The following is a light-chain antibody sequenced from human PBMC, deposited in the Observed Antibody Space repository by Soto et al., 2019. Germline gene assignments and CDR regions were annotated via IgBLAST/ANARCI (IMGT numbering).Light chain of an antibody. V-gene: IGLV2-14*01. CDR2: DVS. CDR1: SSDIGVYNY. CDR3: SSYTINSTLV. Sequence: QSALTQPASVSGSPGQSITVSCTGTSSDIGVYNYVSWYQQHPGKAPKVVIYDVSNRPSGVSNRFSGSKSGNTASLTISGLQADDEADYYCSSYTINSTLVFGTGTKLTVL. J-gene: IGLJ1*01.